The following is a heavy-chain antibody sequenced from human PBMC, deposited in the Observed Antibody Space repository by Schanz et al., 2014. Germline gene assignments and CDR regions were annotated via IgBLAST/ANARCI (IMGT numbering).Heavy chain of an antibody. CDR3: ARDQSPYTNSSDVRYFDY. Sequence: QVQLVQSGAEVKKPGSSVKVSCKASGYTFVSYSMHWVRQAPGQGLEWMGWINGYNAHTNYAQKFQGRVTMTTDTSTSTVYMELRSLRSDDTAVYYCARDQSPYTNSSDVRYFDYWGQGSLVTVSS. J-gene: IGHJ4*02. V-gene: IGHV1-18*04. D-gene: IGHD6-6*01. CDR1: GYTFVSYS. CDR2: INGYNAHT.